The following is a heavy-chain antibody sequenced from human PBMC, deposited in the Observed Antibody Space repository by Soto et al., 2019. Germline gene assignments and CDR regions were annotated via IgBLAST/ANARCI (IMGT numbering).Heavy chain of an antibody. CDR3: TRGPSGDYRSFDY. J-gene: IGHJ4*02. CDR2: IYYIGSA. D-gene: IGHD3-10*01. Sequence: SETLSLTCTVSGGSVSGGNYRWSWIRQPPGKGLEWIGNIYYIGSADYNPSLKSRVTILEDTSKNQFSLNLSSVTAADTAVYFCTRGPSGDYRSFDYWGPGTLVTVSS. CDR1: GGSVSGGNYR. V-gene: IGHV4-61*01.